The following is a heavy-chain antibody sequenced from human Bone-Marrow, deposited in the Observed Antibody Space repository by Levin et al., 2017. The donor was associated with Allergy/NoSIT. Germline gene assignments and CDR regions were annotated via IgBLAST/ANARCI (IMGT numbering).Heavy chain of an antibody. D-gene: IGHD3-10*01. V-gene: IGHV4-39*01. J-gene: IGHJ4*02. Sequence: SQTLSLTCTVSGASISRRSYSWGWIRQPPGKGLHWIGSFYYSGNTYYNPSLKSRVTISVDTSKNQFSLTVSSVTAADTAVYYCAGSESFPEFDYWGQGNLVTVSS. CDR2: FYYSGNT. CDR1: GASISRRSYS. CDR3: AGSESFPEFDY.